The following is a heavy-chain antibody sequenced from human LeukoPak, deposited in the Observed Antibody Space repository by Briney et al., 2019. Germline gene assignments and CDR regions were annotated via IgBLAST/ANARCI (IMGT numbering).Heavy chain of an antibody. CDR2: IVGSGVNT. J-gene: IGHJ4*02. V-gene: IGHV3-23*01. Sequence: GGSLRLSCAASGFTFSNYAMSWVRQAPGKGLEWVSAIVGSGVNTYYADSVKGRFTISRDNSQNTLFLQMNSLRAEDTAVYYCAKAGGPSGYYSAYWGQGTLVTVSS. CDR3: AKAGGPSGYYSAY. D-gene: IGHD3-22*01. CDR1: GFTFSNYA.